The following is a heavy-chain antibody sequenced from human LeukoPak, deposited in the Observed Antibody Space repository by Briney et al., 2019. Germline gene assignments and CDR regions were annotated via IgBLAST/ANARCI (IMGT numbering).Heavy chain of an antibody. CDR3: ARDSTGYGYEEWN. CDR2: IKQDGSEK. V-gene: IGHV3-7*01. CDR1: GFTFSSYS. D-gene: IGHD5-18*01. J-gene: IGHJ4*02. Sequence: GGSLRLSCAASGFTFSSYSMIWVRQAPGKGLEWVANIKQDGSEKYYVDSVKGRFTISRDDAKNSLYLQMNSLRAEDTALYYCARDSTGYGYEEWNWGQGTLVTVSS.